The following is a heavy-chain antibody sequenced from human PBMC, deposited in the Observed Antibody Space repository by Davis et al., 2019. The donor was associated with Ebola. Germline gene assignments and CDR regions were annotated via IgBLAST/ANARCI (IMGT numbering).Heavy chain of an antibody. J-gene: IGHJ5*02. CDR3: ARDKMVLTDNWLDP. D-gene: IGHD4/OR15-4a*01. V-gene: IGHV1-18*04. Sequence: ASVKVSCKASGYTFTNYGITWVRQAPGQGLEWMGWISAYNGKTNYAQRFQGRVTMTTDTSTNTAFMELRSLRSDDTAMYYCARDKMVLTDNWLDPWGQGTLVTVSS. CDR2: ISAYNGKT. CDR1: GYTFTNYG.